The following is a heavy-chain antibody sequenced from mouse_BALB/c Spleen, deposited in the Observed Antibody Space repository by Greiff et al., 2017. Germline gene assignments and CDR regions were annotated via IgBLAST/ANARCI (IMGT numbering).Heavy chain of an antibody. CDR3: NAQLGLPLDY. CDR2: IDPENGDT. Sequence: VQLQQSGAELVRSGASVKLSCTASGFNIKDYYMHWVKQRPEQGLEWIGWIDPENGDTEYAPKFQGKATMTADTSSNTAYLQLSSLTSEDTAVYYCNAQLGLPLDYWGQGTTLTVSS. D-gene: IGHD3-1*01. J-gene: IGHJ2*01. V-gene: IGHV14-4*02. CDR1: GFNIKDYY.